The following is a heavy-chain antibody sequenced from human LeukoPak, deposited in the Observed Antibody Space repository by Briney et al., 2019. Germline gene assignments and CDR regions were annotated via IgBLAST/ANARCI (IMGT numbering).Heavy chain of an antibody. Sequence: SETLSLTCTVSGGSISSYYWNWIRQPPGKGLEWIGYIYNSGSSTIYNPSLKSRVTISVDTSKNQFSLRLSSVTAADTAVYFCVRDRELTYWGQGTLVTVSS. CDR1: GGSISSYY. J-gene: IGHJ4*02. CDR2: IYNSGSST. V-gene: IGHV4-59*01. D-gene: IGHD3-10*01. CDR3: VRDRELTY.